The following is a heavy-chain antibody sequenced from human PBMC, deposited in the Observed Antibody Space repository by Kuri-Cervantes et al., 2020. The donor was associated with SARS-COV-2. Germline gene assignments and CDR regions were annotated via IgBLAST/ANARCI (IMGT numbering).Heavy chain of an antibody. CDR2: INHSGST. Sequence: GSLRLSCAVYGGSFSGYYWNWIRQPPGKGLEWIGEINHSGSTNYNPSLKSRVTMSVDTSKNQFSLKLNSVTAADTAMYYCARFGVKIHSCSGGSCRNRNWFDPWGQGTLVTVSS. V-gene: IGHV4-34*01. J-gene: IGHJ5*02. CDR3: ARFGVKIHSCSGGSCRNRNWFDP. CDR1: GGSFSGYY. D-gene: IGHD2-15*01.